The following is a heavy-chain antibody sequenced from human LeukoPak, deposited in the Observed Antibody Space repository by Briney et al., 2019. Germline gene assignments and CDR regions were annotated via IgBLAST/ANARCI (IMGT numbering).Heavy chain of an antibody. D-gene: IGHD6-13*01. J-gene: IGHJ6*03. CDR1: GYTFTSYD. CDR3: ARASSSSWYKSPGYYYYMDV. V-gene: IGHV1-8*03. Sequence: ASVKVSCKASGYTFTSYDINWVRQATGQGLEWMGWMNPNSGNTGYAQKFQGRVTITRNTSISTAYMELSSLRSEDTAVYYCARASSSSWYKSPGYYYYMDVWGKGTTVAISS. CDR2: MNPNSGNT.